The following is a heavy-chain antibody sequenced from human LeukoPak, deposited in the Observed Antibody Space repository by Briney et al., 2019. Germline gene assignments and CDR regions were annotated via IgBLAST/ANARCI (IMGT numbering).Heavy chain of an antibody. J-gene: IGHJ4*02. CDR3: ARLKQGVTAIHSYFDY. CDR2: IHPGDSDT. CDR1: GYSFTSYW. D-gene: IGHD2-21*02. Sequence: GESLKISCKGSGYSFTSYWIGWVRQMPGKGLEWMGIIHPGDSDTRYSPSFQGQVTISADKSISTAYLQWSSLKASDTAMYYCARLKQGVTAIHSYFDYWGQGTLVTVSS. V-gene: IGHV5-51*01.